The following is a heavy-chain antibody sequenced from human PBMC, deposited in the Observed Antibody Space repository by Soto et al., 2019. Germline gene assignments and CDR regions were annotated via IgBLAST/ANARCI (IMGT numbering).Heavy chain of an antibody. V-gene: IGHV4-61*01. D-gene: IGHD5-18*01. CDR3: ARTSTGDGYGVF. Sequence: SETLSLTCSVAGASVSRGSHSWTWTRQPPGKGLEFLGYISYTGSTNYNPSLKSRVTISVATSKSQISVIVNSVTAAETACYLCARTSTGDGYGVFWGHGILVTLSS. CDR1: GASVSRGSHS. CDR2: ISYTGST. J-gene: IGHJ4*01.